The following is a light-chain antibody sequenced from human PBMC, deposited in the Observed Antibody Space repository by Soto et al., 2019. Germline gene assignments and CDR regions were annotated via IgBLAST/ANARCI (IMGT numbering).Light chain of an antibody. CDR1: SSDVGGYNY. J-gene: IGLJ2*01. V-gene: IGLV2-14*03. CDR3: SSYTSSSTHVV. Sequence: QSALTQPASVSGSPGQSIAISCTGTSSDVGGYNYVSWYQQHPGRAPKLMIYDVNNRPSGVSDRFSGSKSANTASLTISGLQAEDEADYFCSSYTSSSTHVVFGGGTKVTVL. CDR2: DVN.